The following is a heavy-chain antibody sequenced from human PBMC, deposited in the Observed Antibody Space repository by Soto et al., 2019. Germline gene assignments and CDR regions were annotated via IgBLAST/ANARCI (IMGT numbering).Heavy chain of an antibody. CDR3: ARGRYSYGMDV. V-gene: IGHV3-33*01. Sequence: SLRLSCAPSGFTFSSYGMHWVRQAPGKGLEWVAVIWYDGSNKYYADSVKGRFTISRDNSKNTLYLQMNSLRAEDTAVYYCARGRYSYGMDVWGQGTMVTVSS. CDR2: IWYDGSNK. CDR1: GFTFSSYG. D-gene: IGHD1-1*01. J-gene: IGHJ6*02.